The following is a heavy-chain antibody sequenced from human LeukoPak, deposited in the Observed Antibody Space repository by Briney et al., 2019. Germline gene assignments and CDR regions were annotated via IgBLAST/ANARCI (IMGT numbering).Heavy chain of an antibody. J-gene: IGHJ6*02. CDR1: GYTFTSYD. D-gene: IGHD6-13*01. CDR3: ARGLIQYSSSWYYYYYGMDV. Sequence: ASVKVSCKASGYTFTSYDINWLRQATGQGLEWMGWMNPNSGNTGYAQKFQGRVTMTRNTSISTAYMELSSLRSEDTAVYYCARGLIQYSSSWYYYYYGMDVWGQGTTVTVSS. CDR2: MNPNSGNT. V-gene: IGHV1-8*01.